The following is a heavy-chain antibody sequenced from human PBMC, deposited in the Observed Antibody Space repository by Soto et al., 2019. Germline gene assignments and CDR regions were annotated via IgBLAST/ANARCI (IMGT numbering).Heavy chain of an antibody. V-gene: IGHV3-23*01. Sequence: EVQMLAAGGGVVQPGGSLRLSCGASGFIFSRHGMSWVRQAPGKGLEWVSSINTRGGAIDNVDLVKGRFTVSRDNSEDTLYLQMNDLREEDTAIYYCARGSFGELLFDYWGQGALVTVS. CDR2: INTRGGAI. J-gene: IGHJ4*02. D-gene: IGHD3-10*01. CDR3: ARGSFGELLFDY. CDR1: GFIFSRHG.